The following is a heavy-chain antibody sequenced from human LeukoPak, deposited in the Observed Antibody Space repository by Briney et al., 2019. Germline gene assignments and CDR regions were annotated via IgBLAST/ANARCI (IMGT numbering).Heavy chain of an antibody. V-gene: IGHV3-7*03. J-gene: IGHJ4*02. Sequence: GGSLRLSCEASGFTFSSYWMSWVRQAPGKGLEWVANIKTDGSEKYYVDSVKGRFTISRDNAKNSLYLQMNSLRAEDTAVYYCARYCTSTSCAFEYWGQGTLVTVSS. CDR2: IKTDGSEK. D-gene: IGHD2-2*01. CDR3: ARYCTSTSCAFEY. CDR1: GFTFSSYW.